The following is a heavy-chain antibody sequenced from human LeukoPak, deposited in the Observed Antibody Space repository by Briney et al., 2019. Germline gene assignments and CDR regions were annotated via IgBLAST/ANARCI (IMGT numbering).Heavy chain of an antibody. CDR3: ARDGRQVAATRGRSYYYGMDV. D-gene: IGHD2-15*01. Sequence: GGSLRLSSAASGFTFSSYSMTCVRQAPGKGLEWVSYISSSSSTIYYADSVKGRFTISRDNAKNSLYLQMNSLRDEDTAVYYCARDGRQVAATRGRSYYYGMDVWGQGTTVTVSS. J-gene: IGHJ6*02. CDR2: ISSSSSTI. V-gene: IGHV3-48*02. CDR1: GFTFSSYS.